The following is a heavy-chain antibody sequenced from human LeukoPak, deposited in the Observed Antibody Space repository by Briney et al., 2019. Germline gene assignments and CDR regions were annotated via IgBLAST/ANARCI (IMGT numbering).Heavy chain of an antibody. CDR3: ARVGGYYDPARFDP. CDR1: GGSISSSSYY. CDR2: IYYSGST. V-gene: IGHV4-39*07. D-gene: IGHD3-22*01. J-gene: IGHJ5*02. Sequence: PSETLSLTCTVSGGSISSSSYYWGWIRQPPGKGLEWIGSIYYSGSTYYNPSLKSRVTMSVDTSKNQFSLKLSSVTAADTAVYYCARVGGYYDPARFDPWGQGTLVTVSS.